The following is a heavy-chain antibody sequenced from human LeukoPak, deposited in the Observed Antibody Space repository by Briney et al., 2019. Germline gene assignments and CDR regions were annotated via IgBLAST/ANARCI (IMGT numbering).Heavy chain of an antibody. D-gene: IGHD4-17*01. V-gene: IGHV3-30*02. CDR2: IRYDGSNK. Sequence: RSGGSLRLSCAASGFTFSSYGMHWVRQAPGKGLEWVAFIRYDGSNKYYADSVKGRFTISRDNSKNTLYLQMNSLRAEDTAVYYCALMTTVILDYFDYWGQGTLDIVSS. CDR1: GFTFSSYG. J-gene: IGHJ4*02. CDR3: ALMTTVILDYFDY.